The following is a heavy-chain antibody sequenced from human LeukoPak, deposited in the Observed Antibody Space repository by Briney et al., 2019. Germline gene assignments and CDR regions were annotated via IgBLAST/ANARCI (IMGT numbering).Heavy chain of an antibody. Sequence: GGSLRLSCVVSENVHSDFIFTNAWVNWVRQAPGKGLEYIGNITPKSESNYGEHVEGRFDISRDDSKNTVYLQMDSLRTEDTAEYFCTTSEEEEGAFDIWGQGTMVTVSS. CDR1: ENVHSDFIFTNAW. J-gene: IGHJ3*02. V-gene: IGHV3-15*01. CDR3: TTSEEEEGAFDI. CDR2: ITPKSES.